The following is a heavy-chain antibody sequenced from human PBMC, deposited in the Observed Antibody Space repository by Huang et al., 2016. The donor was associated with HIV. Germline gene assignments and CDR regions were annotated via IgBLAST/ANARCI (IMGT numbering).Heavy chain of an antibody. Sequence: QVLLVESGGGVVQPGRSLRLSCAASGITFRSDDMHWVRQVPGKGLEWVALISYDGINKDYVDSVKGRFTISRDNSKDSLYLQMNSLRVEDTAVYYCAKEQGYCSGDTCFSDRYFDIWGRGTLVSVSS. D-gene: IGHD2-15*01. CDR2: ISYDGINK. V-gene: IGHV3-30*18. CDR1: GITFRSDD. CDR3: AKEQGYCSGDTCFSDRYFDI. J-gene: IGHJ2*01.